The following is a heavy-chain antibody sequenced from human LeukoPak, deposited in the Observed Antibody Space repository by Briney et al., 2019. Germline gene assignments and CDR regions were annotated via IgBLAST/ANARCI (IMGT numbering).Heavy chain of an antibody. CDR1: GFTFSSYA. D-gene: IGHD3-16*01. J-gene: IGHJ4*02. V-gene: IGHV3-23*01. CDR2: ISGSGGST. Sequence: GGSLRLPCAASGFTFSSYAMSWVRQAPGKGLEWVSAISGSGGSTYYADSVKGRFTISRDNSKNTLYLQMNSLRAEDTAVYYCAKGDYVWGSYHDYWGQGTLVTVSS. CDR3: AKGDYVWGSYHDY.